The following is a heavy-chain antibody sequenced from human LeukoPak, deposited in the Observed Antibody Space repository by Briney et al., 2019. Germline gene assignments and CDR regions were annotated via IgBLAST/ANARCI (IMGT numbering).Heavy chain of an antibody. V-gene: IGHV3-7*01. CDR3: ARTYSGSYPDY. J-gene: IGHJ4*02. CDR1: GFTFSSYW. Sequence: GGSLRLSCAASGFTFSSYWMSWVRQAPGKGLEWVANIKQDGSEKYYVDSVKGRFTISRDNAKNSLYLQMNSPRAEDTAVYYCARTYSGSYPDYWGQGTLVTVSS. D-gene: IGHD1-26*01. CDR2: IKQDGSEK.